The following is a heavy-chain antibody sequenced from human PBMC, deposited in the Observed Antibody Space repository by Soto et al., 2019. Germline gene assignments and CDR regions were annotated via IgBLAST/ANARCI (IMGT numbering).Heavy chain of an antibody. CDR3: ARHVRDGYSLVAFDI. D-gene: IGHD2-15*01. CDR2: IYYSGST. J-gene: IGHJ3*02. Sequence: QLQLQESGPGLVKPSETLSLTCIVSGGSINSSSYYWGWIRQPPGKGLVWIGSIYYSGSTYYNPSLRRRVTTSVHTSNNLFSLKLTSVSAADTAVYYCARHVRDGYSLVAFDIWGQGTMVTVSS. V-gene: IGHV4-39*01. CDR1: GGSINSSSYY.